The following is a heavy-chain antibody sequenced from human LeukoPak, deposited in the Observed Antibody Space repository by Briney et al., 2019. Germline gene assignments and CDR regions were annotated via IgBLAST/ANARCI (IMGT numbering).Heavy chain of an antibody. CDR2: IYPGDYET. V-gene: IGHV5-51*01. CDR3: AIPPGYCGNDCSFDH. J-gene: IGHJ4*02. D-gene: IGHD2-21*02. Sequence: GESLKISCEGSGYRFSNYWIGWVRPMPGKGLAWMGIIYPGDYETRYSPSFQGLVTISVDKSISTAYLQWSSLKASDTAMYYCAIPPGYCGNDCSFDHWGQGTLVTVSS. CDR1: GYRFSNYW.